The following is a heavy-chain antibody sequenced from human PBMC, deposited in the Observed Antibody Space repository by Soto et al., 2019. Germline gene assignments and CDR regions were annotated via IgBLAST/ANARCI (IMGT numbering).Heavy chain of an antibody. V-gene: IGHV3-23*01. CDR2: ITNTGITT. D-gene: IGHD4-17*01. CDR3: AKGFDYGDTKHIDH. J-gene: IGHJ4*02. CDR1: GFDFSTHA. Sequence: QTXESLLLSCAASGFDFSTHALTWVRQAPGKGLEWLSSITNTGITTHYADSVKGRFTISRENSRNTLHLQLNNLRVDDTAVYYCAKGFDYGDTKHIDHWGQGTLVTVSS.